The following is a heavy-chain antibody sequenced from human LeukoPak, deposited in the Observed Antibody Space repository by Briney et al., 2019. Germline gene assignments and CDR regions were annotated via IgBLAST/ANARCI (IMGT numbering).Heavy chain of an antibody. J-gene: IGHJ4*02. Sequence: ASVKVSCKASGYTFTGYYMHWVRQAPGQGLEWMGWINPNSGGTNYAQKFQGRVTMTRDTSISTAYVELSRLRSDDTAVYYCARDHTIESFTYYYDSSGYYFDYWGQGTLVTVSS. D-gene: IGHD3-22*01. V-gene: IGHV1-2*02. CDR1: GYTFTGYY. CDR3: ARDHTIESFTYYYDSSGYYFDY. CDR2: INPNSGGT.